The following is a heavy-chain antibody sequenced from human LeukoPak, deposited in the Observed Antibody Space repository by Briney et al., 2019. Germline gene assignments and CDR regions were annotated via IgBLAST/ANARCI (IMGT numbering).Heavy chain of an antibody. CDR1: GFTFSSYA. V-gene: IGHV3-23*01. CDR2: ISGSGGST. CDR3: AKDSPQTFYDSSGYHLFDY. D-gene: IGHD3-22*01. J-gene: IGHJ4*02. Sequence: GGSLRLSCAASGFTFSSYAMTWVRQAPGKGLEWVSGISGSGGSTYYADSVKGRFTISRDNSKNTLYLQMNSLRAEDTAVYYCAKDSPQTFYDSSGYHLFDYWGQGTLVTVSS.